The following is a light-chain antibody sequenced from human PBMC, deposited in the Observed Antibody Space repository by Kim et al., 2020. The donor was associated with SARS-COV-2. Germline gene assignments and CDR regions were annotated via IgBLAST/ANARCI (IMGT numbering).Light chain of an antibody. CDR3: QQYGSSLTWT. CDR2: GAS. V-gene: IGKV3-20*01. J-gene: IGKJ1*01. Sequence: EIVLTQSPGTLSLSPGERATLSCRASQSVSSSYLAWYQQKPGQAPRLLIYGASSRATGIPDRFSGSGSGTDFTLTISRLEPEDFAVYYWQQYGSSLTWTFGQGTKVDIK. CDR1: QSVSSSY.